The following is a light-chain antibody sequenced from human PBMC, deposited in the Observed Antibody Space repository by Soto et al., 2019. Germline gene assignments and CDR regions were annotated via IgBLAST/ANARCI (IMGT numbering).Light chain of an antibody. CDR2: EVS. Sequence: QSVLTPPASLSGSPGKSITLSCPGNNSDVGSYNLVSWYQQHPGKAPKLMIYEVSKRPSGVSNRFSGSKSGDTASLTISGLQAEDEADYYCCSYAGSSTLYVFGTGTKVTVL. CDR3: CSYAGSSTLYV. J-gene: IGLJ1*01. CDR1: NSDVGSYNL. V-gene: IGLV2-23*02.